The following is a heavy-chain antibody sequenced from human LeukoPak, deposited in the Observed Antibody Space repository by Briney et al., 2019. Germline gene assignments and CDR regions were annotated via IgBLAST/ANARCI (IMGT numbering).Heavy chain of an antibody. Sequence: GGSLRLSCAASGFTFSSYGMHWVRQAPGKGLEWVAVIWYDGSNKYYADSVRGRFTISRDNSKNTLYVQMNSPRAEDTAVYYCVRVKYCSAGSCYAAFDIWGQGTMVTVSS. CDR2: IWYDGSNK. V-gene: IGHV3-33*01. D-gene: IGHD2-15*01. J-gene: IGHJ3*02. CDR3: VRVKYCSAGSCYAAFDI. CDR1: GFTFSSYG.